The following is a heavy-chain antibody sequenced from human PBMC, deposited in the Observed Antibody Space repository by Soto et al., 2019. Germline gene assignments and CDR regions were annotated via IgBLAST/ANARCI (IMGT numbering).Heavy chain of an antibody. Sequence: GGSLRLSCAASGFTFSSYGMRWVRQAPGKGLEWVAVIPYDGSNKYYADSVKGRFTISRDNSKNTLYLQMNSLRAEDTAVYYCASLAGYYDFWSRYYPPFDYWAREPWSPSPQ. D-gene: IGHD3-3*01. CDR3: ASLAGYYDFWSRYYPPFDY. J-gene: IGHJ4*02. CDR1: GFTFSSYG. CDR2: IPYDGSNK. V-gene: IGHV3-30*03.